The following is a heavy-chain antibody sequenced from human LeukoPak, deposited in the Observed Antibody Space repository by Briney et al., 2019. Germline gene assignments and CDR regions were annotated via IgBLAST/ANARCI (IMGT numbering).Heavy chain of an antibody. V-gene: IGHV3-48*04. J-gene: IGHJ4*02. D-gene: IGHD3-9*01. CDR3: ARTGYYDILTGYYRPDY. Sequence: GGSLRLSCAASGFTFSSYSMNWVRQAPGKGLEWVSYISSSSSTIYYADSVKGRFTISRDNAKNSLYLQMNSLRAEDTAVYYCARTGYYDILTGYYRPDYWGQGTLVTVSS. CDR1: GFTFSSYS. CDR2: ISSSSSTI.